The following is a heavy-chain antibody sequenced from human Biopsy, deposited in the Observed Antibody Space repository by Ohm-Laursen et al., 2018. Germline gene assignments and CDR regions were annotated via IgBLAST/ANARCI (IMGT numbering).Heavy chain of an antibody. Sequence: ASVKVSCKASGYTFINYDIHWVRQASGHGLEWMGWMNPKSGDTGYAHKFQGRVTMARNASISTANMEMSSLRSEATAVYYCARGRLSGTRRALDIWGQGTMVTVSS. CDR1: GYTFINYD. CDR2: MNPKSGDT. J-gene: IGHJ3*02. CDR3: ARGRLSGTRRALDI. D-gene: IGHD1-7*01. V-gene: IGHV1-8*01.